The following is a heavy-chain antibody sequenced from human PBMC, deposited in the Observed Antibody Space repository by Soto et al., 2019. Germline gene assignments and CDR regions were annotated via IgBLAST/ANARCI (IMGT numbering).Heavy chain of an antibody. V-gene: IGHV4-30-4*01. CDR1: GVSVSRDYQ. CDR2: ISYSGSP. J-gene: IGHJ1*01. Sequence: KPSETLSLTCTVSGVSVSRDYQWIWIRQPPGKGLEWIGHISYSGSPYYHPPLRSRLSISVDTSKNQFSLKVKSVTAADTAVYYCARAWDFWGQGTLVTVSS. D-gene: IGHD1-26*01. CDR3: ARAWDF.